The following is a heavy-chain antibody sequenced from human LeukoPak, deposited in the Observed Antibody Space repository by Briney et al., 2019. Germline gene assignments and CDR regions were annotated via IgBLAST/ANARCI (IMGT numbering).Heavy chain of an antibody. CDR2: MRYDGSNE. CDR3: ARGGSSWYGYYYGMDV. V-gene: IGHV3-30*02. CDR1: GFTFRTYG. D-gene: IGHD6-13*01. Sequence: GGSLRLSCAASGFTFRTYGMHWARQAPGKGLEWVAFMRYDGSNEYYADSVKGRFTISRDNSKNTLYLQMNSLRAEDTAVYYCARGGSSWYGYYYGMDVWGQGTTVTVSS. J-gene: IGHJ6*02.